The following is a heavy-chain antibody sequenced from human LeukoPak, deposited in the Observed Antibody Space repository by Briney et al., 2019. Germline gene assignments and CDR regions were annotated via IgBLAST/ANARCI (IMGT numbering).Heavy chain of an antibody. CDR1: GYTLTELS. CDR3: ATEHWGKNWFDP. J-gene: IGHJ5*02. V-gene: IGHV1-24*01. Sequence: ASVKVSCKVSGYTLTELSMHWVRQAPGKGLEWMGGFDPEDGETIYAQKFQGRVTMTEDTSTDTAYMELSSLRSEDTAVYYCATEHWGKNWFDPWGQGTLVTVSS. D-gene: IGHD7-27*01. CDR2: FDPEDGET.